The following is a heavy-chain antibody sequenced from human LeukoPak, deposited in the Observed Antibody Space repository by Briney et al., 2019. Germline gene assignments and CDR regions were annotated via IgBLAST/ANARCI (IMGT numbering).Heavy chain of an antibody. Sequence: ASVKVSCKASGYTFTGYYMHWVRQAPGQGLEWMGWINPNSGGTNYAQKFQGRVTMTRDTSISTAYMELSRLRSDDTAVYYCARVSSSSPEVDYWGQGTLVTVSS. D-gene: IGHD6-6*01. CDR2: INPNSGGT. J-gene: IGHJ4*02. CDR1: GYTFTGYY. V-gene: IGHV1-2*02. CDR3: ARVSSSSPEVDY.